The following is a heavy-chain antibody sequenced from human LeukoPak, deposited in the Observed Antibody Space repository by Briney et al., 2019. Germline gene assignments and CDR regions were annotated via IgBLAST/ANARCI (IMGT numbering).Heavy chain of an antibody. V-gene: IGHV3-7*03. CDR1: GFTSSSYW. CDR2: IKQDGSEK. D-gene: IGHD2-15*01. CDR3: ARAPYCIGGSCRFDY. Sequence: PGGSLRLSCAVSGFTSSSYWMSWVRQAPVKGLEWVANIKQDGSEKYYVDSVKGRFTISRDNAKNSLYLQMNRLRAEDTAVYYCARAPYCIGGSCRFDYWGQGTLVTVSS. J-gene: IGHJ4*02.